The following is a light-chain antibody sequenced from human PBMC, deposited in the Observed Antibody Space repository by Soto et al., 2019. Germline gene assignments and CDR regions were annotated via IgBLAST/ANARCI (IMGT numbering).Light chain of an antibody. CDR3: QCYVASPP. V-gene: IGKV3D-20*01. CDR1: QSVSSSN. J-gene: IGKJ1*01. CDR2: DAS. Sequence: EIVLTQSPATLSLSPGERATLSCRASQSVSSSNLAWYQQKPGLAPRLLIYDASSRATGVPDRFSGSGSGTDFTLTISRLEPEDFAVYYCQCYVASPPFGQGTKVEIK.